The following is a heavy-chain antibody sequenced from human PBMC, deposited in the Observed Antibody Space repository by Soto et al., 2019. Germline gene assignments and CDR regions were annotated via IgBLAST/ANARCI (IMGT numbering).Heavy chain of an antibody. D-gene: IGHD5-18*01. Sequence: ASVKVSCKASGFTFTSSAVQWVRQARGQRLEWIGWIVVGSGNTNYAQKFQERVTITRDMSTSTAYMELSSLGSEDTAVYYCAAVYHSYGYRGDGMDVWGQGTTVTVSS. CDR3: AAVYHSYGYRGDGMDV. CDR2: IVVGSGNT. V-gene: IGHV1-58*01. J-gene: IGHJ6*02. CDR1: GFTFTSSA.